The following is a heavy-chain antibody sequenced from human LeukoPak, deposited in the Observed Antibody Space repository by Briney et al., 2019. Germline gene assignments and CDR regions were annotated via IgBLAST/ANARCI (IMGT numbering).Heavy chain of an antibody. J-gene: IGHJ4*02. CDR1: GYTFTSYG. Sequence: ASVKVSCKASGYTFTSYGISWVRQAPGHGLEWMGWISAYNGNTNYAQKLQGRVTMTTDTSTSTAYMELRSLRSDDTAVYYCAADILTGYYDYWGQGTLVTVSS. V-gene: IGHV1-18*01. CDR3: AADILTGYYDY. D-gene: IGHD3-9*01. CDR2: ISAYNGNT.